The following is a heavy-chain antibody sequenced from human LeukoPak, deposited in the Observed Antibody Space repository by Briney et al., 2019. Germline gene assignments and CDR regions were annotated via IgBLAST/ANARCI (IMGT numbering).Heavy chain of an antibody. V-gene: IGHV3-23*01. CDR3: AKVTGIAASGSYYFDY. D-gene: IGHD6-13*01. J-gene: IGHJ4*02. Sequence: GGSLRLSCAASGFTFSSYAMSWVRQAPGKGLEWVSAISGSGGSTYYADSVKGRFTISRDNSKNTLYLQMNSLRAEDTAVYYCAKVTGIAASGSYYFDYWGQGTLVTVSS. CDR1: GFTFSSYA. CDR2: ISGSGGST.